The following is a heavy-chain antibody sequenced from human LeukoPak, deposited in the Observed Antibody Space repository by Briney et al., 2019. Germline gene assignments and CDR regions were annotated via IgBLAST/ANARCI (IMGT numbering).Heavy chain of an antibody. CDR2: ISSRSTYI. V-gene: IGHV3-21*01. Sequence: GGSLRLSCAASRFTFSTYSMNWVRQAPGKGLEWVSSISSRSTYIYYADSVKGRFTISRDNAKNSLYLQMNNLRAEDAAVYYCARARRDRSWYIDDCWGQGTLVTVSS. J-gene: IGHJ4*02. CDR1: RFTFSTYS. D-gene: IGHD6-13*01. CDR3: ARARRDRSWYIDDC.